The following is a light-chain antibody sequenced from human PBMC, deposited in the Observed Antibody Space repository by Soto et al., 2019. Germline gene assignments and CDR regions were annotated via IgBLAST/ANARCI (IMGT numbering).Light chain of an antibody. CDR3: CSYAGRTTWV. CDR2: EGT. CDR1: SSNIGAGYD. Sequence: QSVLTQPPSVSGAPGQRVTISCTGSSSNIGAGYDVHWYQQLPGRAPKLMIYEGTKLSSGVSNRFSGSKSGNTASLTISGLQAEDEADYYCCSYAGRTTWVFGGGTKLTVL. J-gene: IGLJ3*02. V-gene: IGLV1-40*01.